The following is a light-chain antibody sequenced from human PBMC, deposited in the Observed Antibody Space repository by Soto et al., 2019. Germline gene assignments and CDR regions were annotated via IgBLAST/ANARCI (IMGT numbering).Light chain of an antibody. CDR1: QSVSSY. Sequence: EIVLTQSPATLSLSPGERATLSYRASQSVSSYLAWYQQKPGQAPRLLIYDASNRATGIPARFSGSGSGTDFTLTISSLEPEDFAVYYCQQRSIWPPLYTFGQGTKLEIK. J-gene: IGKJ2*01. V-gene: IGKV3-11*01. CDR2: DAS. CDR3: QQRSIWPPLYT.